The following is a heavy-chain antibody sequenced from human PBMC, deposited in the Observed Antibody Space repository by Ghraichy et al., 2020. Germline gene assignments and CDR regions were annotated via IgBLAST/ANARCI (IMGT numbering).Heavy chain of an antibody. D-gene: IGHD1-26*01. J-gene: IGHJ5*02. V-gene: IGHV4-39*07. CDR3: ARDWDGRDDCFDP. CDR1: GGSISSRSSC. CDR2: MYYSGNT. Sequence: SETLSLTCTVSGGSISSRSSCWGWIRQPPGKGLEWIGTMYYSGNTYYNPSLKSRVTISLDTSKNQFYLKLSSVTAADTAVYYCARDWDGRDDCFDPWGQGTLVTVSS.